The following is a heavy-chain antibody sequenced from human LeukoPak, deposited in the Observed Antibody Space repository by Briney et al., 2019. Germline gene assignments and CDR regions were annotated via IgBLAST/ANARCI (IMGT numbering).Heavy chain of an antibody. J-gene: IGHJ3*02. V-gene: IGHV3-66*01. CDR1: GFTVSSNY. Sequence: GGSLRLSCAASGFTVSSNYMSWVRQAPGKGLEWVSVIYSGGSTYYADSVKGRFTISRDNSKNTLYLQMNSLRAEDTAVYYCARDMGGVRLWAFDIWGQGTMVTVSS. CDR3: ARDMGGVRLWAFDI. CDR2: IYSGGST. D-gene: IGHD3-16*01.